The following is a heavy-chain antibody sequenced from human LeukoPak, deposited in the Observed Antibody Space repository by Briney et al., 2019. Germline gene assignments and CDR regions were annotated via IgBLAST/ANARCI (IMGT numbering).Heavy chain of an antibody. CDR1: GRSISGGSHH. D-gene: IGHD5-12*01. CDR3: VRHDGRGGATMGSLDS. J-gene: IGHJ4*02. V-gene: IGHV4-39*01. Sequence: SETLSLTCTVSGRSISGGSHHWGWFRQSPGKGLEWIGSLYLSRTTYYNPSLNSRVTISVDTSKNQFSLQLNSVTAADTAVYYCVRHDGRGGATMGSLDSWGQGSLVTVSS. CDR2: LYLSRTT.